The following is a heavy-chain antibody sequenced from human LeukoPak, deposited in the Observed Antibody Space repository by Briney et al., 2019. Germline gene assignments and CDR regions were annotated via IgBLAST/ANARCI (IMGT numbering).Heavy chain of an antibody. D-gene: IGHD4-17*01. V-gene: IGHV1-18*01. CDR3: ARDITVTTRAGGDY. Sequence: ASVKVSCKASGYTFTSYGISWARQAPGQGLEWMGWISAYNGNTNYAQKLQGRVTMTTDTSTSTAYMELRSLRSDDTAVYYCARDITVTTRAGGDYWGQGTLVTVSS. J-gene: IGHJ4*02. CDR2: ISAYNGNT. CDR1: GYTFTSYG.